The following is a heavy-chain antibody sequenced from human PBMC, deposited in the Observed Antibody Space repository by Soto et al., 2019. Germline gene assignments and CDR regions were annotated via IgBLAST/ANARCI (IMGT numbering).Heavy chain of an antibody. D-gene: IGHD5-18*01. J-gene: IGHJ5*02. V-gene: IGHV3-11*01. CDR2: ISSSGVSM. CDR1: GFTFSSSY. Sequence: QVQLLQSGGGLVKPGGSLRLSCAASGFTFSSSYMSWIRQAPGKGLEWVSYISSSGVSMYYADSVKGRFTISRDNTNNSLYLQMNSLRAEDTAVYYCARGGFNYASWGQGTLVTVSP. CDR3: ARGGFNYAS.